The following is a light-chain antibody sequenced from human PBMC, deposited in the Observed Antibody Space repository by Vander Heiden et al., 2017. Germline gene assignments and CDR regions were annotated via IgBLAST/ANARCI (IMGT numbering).Light chain of an antibody. CDR2: DAS. CDR3: QQRSNWPAA. Sequence: DMVFTQSPATLSLSPGERATLSCRASQSVSSYLAWYQQKPGQAPRLLIDDASNRATGVPARFSGSGSERDFTLTISSLEPEDFAIYYCQQRSNWPAAFGGGTMVEIK. CDR1: QSVSSY. V-gene: IGKV3-11*02. J-gene: IGKJ4*01.